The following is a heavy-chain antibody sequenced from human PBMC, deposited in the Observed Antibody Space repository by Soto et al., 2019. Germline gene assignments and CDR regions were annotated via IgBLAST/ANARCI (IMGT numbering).Heavy chain of an antibody. CDR3: AKDRLAGNFDY. Sequence: PGGSLRLSCAASGFTFNNYAMNWVRQAPGKGLEWVATISATGGSTYYADSVKGRITISRDNSKNKLYLQMNGLRVEDTAVYYCAKDRLAGNFDYWGQGTQVTVSS. V-gene: IGHV3-23*01. J-gene: IGHJ4*02. CDR2: ISATGGST. CDR1: GFTFNNYA.